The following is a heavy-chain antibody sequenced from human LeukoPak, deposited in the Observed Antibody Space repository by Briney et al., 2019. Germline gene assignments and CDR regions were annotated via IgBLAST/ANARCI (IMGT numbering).Heavy chain of an antibody. CDR3: AKDRPNFSETSGAYYKMKGDF. J-gene: IGHJ4*02. CDR2: ITSSGRTP. CDR1: GFTFNTHA. D-gene: IGHD3-10*01. V-gene: IGHV3-23*01. Sequence: PGGSLRLSCEASGFTFNTHAMSWVRQAPGKGLEWVASITSSGRTPYYTDSVKGRFTIFRDNSKNTLYLQMNSLSGEDTAIYYCAKDRPNFSETSGAYYKMKGDFWGQGSLVTVSS.